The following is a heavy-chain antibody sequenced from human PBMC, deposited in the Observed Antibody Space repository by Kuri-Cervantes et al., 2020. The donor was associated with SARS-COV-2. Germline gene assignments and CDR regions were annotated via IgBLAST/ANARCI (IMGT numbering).Heavy chain of an antibody. V-gene: IGHV1-2*02. CDR3: ARVAVGATHPNYYMDV. CDR2: INPNNGGT. J-gene: IGHJ6*03. D-gene: IGHD1-26*01. CDR1: GYTFSGCY. Sequence: ASVKVSCKASGYTFSGCYMHWVRQAPGQGLEWMGWINPNNGGTNYAQKFQGRVTMTRDTSISTAYMELSRLRSDDTAVYYCARVAVGATHPNYYMDVWGKGTTVTVSS.